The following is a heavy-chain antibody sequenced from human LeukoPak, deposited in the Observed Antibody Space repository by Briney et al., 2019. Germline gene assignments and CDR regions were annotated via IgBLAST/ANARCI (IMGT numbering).Heavy chain of an antibody. CDR3: ARVSIAAAGMDY. Sequence: SETLSLTCAGYGVSPSGFYWSWIRQTPGKGLGWIGEINHSGSTNYNPSLKSRVTISVDTSKNQFSLKLSSVTAADTAVYYCARVSIAAAGMDYWGQGTLVTASS. J-gene: IGHJ4*02. V-gene: IGHV4-34*01. D-gene: IGHD6-13*01. CDR2: INHSGST. CDR1: GVSPSGFY.